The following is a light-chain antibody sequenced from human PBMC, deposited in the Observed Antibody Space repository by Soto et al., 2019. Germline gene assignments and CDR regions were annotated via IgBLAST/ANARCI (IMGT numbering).Light chain of an antibody. J-gene: IGKJ5*01. CDR2: AAS. CDR1: QSISNW. CDR3: QQLNSYPPNT. V-gene: IGKV1-5*01. Sequence: DIQLTQSPSTPPASVGDRVTITCRASQSISNWLAWYHQKPGTAPKLLIYAASTLQSGVPSRFSGSGSGTDFTLTISSLQPEDFATYYCQQLNSYPPNTFGQGTRLEIK.